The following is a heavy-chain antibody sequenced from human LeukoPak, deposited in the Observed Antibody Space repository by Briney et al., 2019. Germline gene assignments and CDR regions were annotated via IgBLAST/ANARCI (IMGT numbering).Heavy chain of an antibody. D-gene: IGHD4-23*01. CDR1: GGSISSYY. J-gene: IGHJ2*01. V-gene: IGHV4-59*08. Sequence: SETLSLTCTVSGGSISSYYWSWIRQPPGKGLEWIGYIYYSGSTNYNPSLKSRVTISVDTSKNQFSLKLSSVTAADTAVYYCAKTTVVTPAWYFDLWGRGTLVTVSS. CDR2: IYYSGST. CDR3: AKTTVVTPAWYFDL.